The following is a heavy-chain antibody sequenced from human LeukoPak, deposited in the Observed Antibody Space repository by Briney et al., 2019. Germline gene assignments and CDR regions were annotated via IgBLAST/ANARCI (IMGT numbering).Heavy chain of an antibody. CDR1: GFTFSSYA. CDR2: ISYDGSSE. V-gene: IGHV3-30-3*01. J-gene: IGHJ6*02. CDR3: ARDVPYYGMDV. Sequence: GGSLRPSCAASGFTFSSYAIHWVRQAPGRGLDWVAIISYDGSSEYYADSVKGRFTISRDNSKNTLYLQMNSLRAEDTAVYYCARDVPYYGMDVWGQGTTVTVSS.